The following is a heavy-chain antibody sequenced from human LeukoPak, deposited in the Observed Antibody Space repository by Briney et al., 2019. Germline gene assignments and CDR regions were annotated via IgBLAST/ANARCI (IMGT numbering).Heavy chain of an antibody. CDR1: GYSFTIYW. Sequence: GESLKISFKGSGYSFTIYWIGWVRQVPGKGLEWMGIIYPGDSDTRYSPSFQGQVTISADKSISTAYLQWSILKASDTAMYYCARHPGVTIFGVVNNHFEDWGQGSLATVSS. CDR3: ARHPGVTIFGVVNNHFED. D-gene: IGHD3-3*01. CDR2: IYPGDSDT. J-gene: IGHJ4*02. V-gene: IGHV5-51*01.